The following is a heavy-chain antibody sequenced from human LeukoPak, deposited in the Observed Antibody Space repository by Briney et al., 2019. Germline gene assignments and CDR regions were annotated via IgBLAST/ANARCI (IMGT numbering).Heavy chain of an antibody. D-gene: IGHD6-13*01. Sequence: GGSLRLSCAASGFTFSSYAMHWVRQAPGKGLEWVAVISYDGSNKYYADSVKGRFTISRDNSKNTLYLQMNSLRAEDTAVYYCARVAEAAAFDSWGQGTLVTVSS. J-gene: IGHJ4*02. CDR3: ARVAEAAAFDS. V-gene: IGHV3-30*04. CDR1: GFTFSSYA. CDR2: ISYDGSNK.